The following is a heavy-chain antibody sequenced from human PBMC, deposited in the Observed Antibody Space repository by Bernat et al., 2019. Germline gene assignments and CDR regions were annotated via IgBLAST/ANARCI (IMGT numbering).Heavy chain of an antibody. CDR2: IYYSGNT. CDR3: ARTWTGYAPVY. J-gene: IGHJ4*02. Sequence: QVQLQESGPGLVKPSETLSLICAVSGYSVSSGYYWGWIRQPPGKWLEWIGSIYYSGNTYYNPSLKSRVTISVDTSKNQFSLKLSYVTAADTAVYYSARTWTGYAPVYWGLGTLVTVSS. V-gene: IGHV4-38-2*01. CDR1: GYSVSSGYY. D-gene: IGHD3/OR15-3a*01.